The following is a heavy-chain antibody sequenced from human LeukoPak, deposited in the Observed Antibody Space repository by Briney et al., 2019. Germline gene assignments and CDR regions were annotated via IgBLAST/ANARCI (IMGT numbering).Heavy chain of an antibody. CDR3: ATSSGSYLNWFDP. CDR1: GGSISSFY. V-gene: IGHV4-59*12. J-gene: IGHJ5*02. D-gene: IGHD3-10*01. CDR2: IYYSGNT. Sequence: SETLSLTCTVSGGSISSFYWSWIRQPPGKGLEWIGYIYYSGNTNYNPSLKSRVTLSVDTSKNQFSLKLSSVTAADTAVYYCATSSGSYLNWFDPWGQGTLVTVSS.